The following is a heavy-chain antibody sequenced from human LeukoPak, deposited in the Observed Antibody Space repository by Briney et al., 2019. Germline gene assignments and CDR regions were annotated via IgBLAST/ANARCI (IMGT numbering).Heavy chain of an antibody. V-gene: IGHV3-7*01. Sequence: PPGGSLRLSCVASRFTFSNYWMSWVRQAPGKGLEWVANINQDGSKKRYADSMKGRFTISRDNAKESLYLQLNSLRAEDTAVYYRAKWGPYCVGDYCPALDSWGPGTLVTVSS. CDR3: AKWGPYCVGDYCPALDS. J-gene: IGHJ4*02. CDR1: RFTFSNYW. D-gene: IGHD2-21*02. CDR2: INQDGSKK.